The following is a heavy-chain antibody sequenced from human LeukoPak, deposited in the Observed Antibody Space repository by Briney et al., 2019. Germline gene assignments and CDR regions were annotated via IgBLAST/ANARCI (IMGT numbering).Heavy chain of an antibody. CDR1: GFTFSSYG. CDR3: AKDLSIVVVVEDFDY. Sequence: GGSLRLSCAASGFTFSSYGMHWVRQAPGKGLEWVAVISYDGSNKFYADSVKGRFTISRDNSKNTLYLQMNSLRAEDTAVYYCAKDLSIVVVVEDFDYWGQGTLVTVSS. CDR2: ISYDGSNK. D-gene: IGHD2-15*01. V-gene: IGHV3-30*18. J-gene: IGHJ4*02.